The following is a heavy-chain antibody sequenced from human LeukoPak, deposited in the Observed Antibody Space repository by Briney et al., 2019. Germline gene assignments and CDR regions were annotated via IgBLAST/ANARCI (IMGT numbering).Heavy chain of an antibody. V-gene: IGHV1-2*02. D-gene: IGHD3-10*01. CDR3: ARGRRAYGSGSYIWFDP. CDR1: GYTFTGYY. J-gene: IGHJ5*02. CDR2: INPNSGGR. Sequence: ASVKVSCKASGYTFTGYYMHWLRQAPGQGLEWMGWINPNSGGRNYAQKFQGRVTMTSDTSIGTDYMELSRLRSDDTAVYYCARGRRAYGSGSYIWFDPWGQGTLVTVSS.